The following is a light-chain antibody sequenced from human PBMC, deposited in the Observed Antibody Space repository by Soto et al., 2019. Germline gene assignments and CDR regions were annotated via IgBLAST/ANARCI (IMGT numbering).Light chain of an antibody. CDR3: MHTVGHPWT. CDR2: GVS. J-gene: IGKJ1*01. V-gene: IGKV2D-29*01. CDR1: QSLVYSDGQTY. Sequence: DIVMTQTPLSLSVTPGQPASISCKSSQSLVYSDGQTYFYWYLQKAGQPPQLLIYGVSNRFSGVPERFSGSGSGTEFTLKISRVEAEDVGVYFCMHTVGHPWTFGQGTKVEI.